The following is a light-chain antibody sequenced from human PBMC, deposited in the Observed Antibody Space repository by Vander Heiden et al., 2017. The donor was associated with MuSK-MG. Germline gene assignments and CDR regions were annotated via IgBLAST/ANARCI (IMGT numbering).Light chain of an antibody. Sequence: DFVMPKSPDSLAVARGERPTTNCKSGKGVLHSYNNKNYLAWLQQIPRQPPKLLIFGPSTRESGVPDRFSGSGSGTYFTLTISSLQAEDMAVYYCQQYERIPWTFGPGTKVEIK. J-gene: IGKJ1*01. V-gene: IGKV4-1*01. CDR2: GPS. CDR3: QQYERIPWT. CDR1: KGVLHSYNNKNY.